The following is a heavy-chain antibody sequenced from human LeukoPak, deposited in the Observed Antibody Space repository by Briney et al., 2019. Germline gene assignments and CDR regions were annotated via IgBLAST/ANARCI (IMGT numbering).Heavy chain of an antibody. CDR3: ARFVVVVAAWVY. CDR2: IYYSGST. Sequence: SETLSLTCTVSGGSISSSSYYWGWIRQPPGKGLEWIGSIYYSGSTYHNPSLKSRVTISVDTSKNQFSLKLSSVTAADTAVYYCARFVVVVAAWVYWGQGTLVTVSS. D-gene: IGHD2-15*01. J-gene: IGHJ4*02. V-gene: IGHV4-39*01. CDR1: GGSISSSSYY.